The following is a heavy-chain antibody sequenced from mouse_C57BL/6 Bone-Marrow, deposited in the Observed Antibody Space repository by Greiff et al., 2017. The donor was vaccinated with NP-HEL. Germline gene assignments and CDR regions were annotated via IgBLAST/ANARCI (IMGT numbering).Heavy chain of an antibody. V-gene: IGHV5-9-1*02. D-gene: IGHD1-1*02. Sequence: EVQVVESGAGLVKPGGSLKLSCAASGFTFSSYAMSWVRQTPEKRLEWVAYISSGGDYIYYADTVKGRFTFSRDNARNTLYLQRSSLKSKDTAMYYCTRVVMDPFFTYWDQGTRVTVSA. CDR2: ISSGGDYI. J-gene: IGHJ3*01. CDR3: TRVVMDPFFTY. CDR1: GFTFSSYA.